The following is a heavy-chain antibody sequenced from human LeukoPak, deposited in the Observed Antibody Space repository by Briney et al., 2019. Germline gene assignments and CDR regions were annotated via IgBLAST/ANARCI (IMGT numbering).Heavy chain of an antibody. CDR3: AKDASEMTTILPGWRFDL. V-gene: IGHV3-9*01. J-gene: IGHJ2*01. CDR2: ISWNSGSR. D-gene: IGHD5-24*01. CDR1: EFTFDNYA. Sequence: GRSLRLSCVASEFTFDNYAIHWVRQAPGKGLEWVSGISWNSGSRGYADSAKGRFTISRDNAKNSLYLQMNSLRPEDTALYYCAKDASEMTTILPGWRFDLWGRGTLVTVSS.